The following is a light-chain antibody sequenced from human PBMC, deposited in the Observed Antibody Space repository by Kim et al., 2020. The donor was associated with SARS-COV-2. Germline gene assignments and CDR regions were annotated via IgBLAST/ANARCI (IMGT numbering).Light chain of an antibody. CDR2: KVS. CDR3: MQGTHWPPYT. Sequence: DVVLTQSPLSLPVTLGQPASISCRSSQSLVHSGGDTYLNWFQQRPGQSPRRLIHKVSNRDSGVPDRFSGSGSGTDFTLKISRVEAEDVGVYYCMQGTHWPPYTFGQGTKLEI. CDR1: QSLVHSGGDTY. V-gene: IGKV2-30*02. J-gene: IGKJ2*01.